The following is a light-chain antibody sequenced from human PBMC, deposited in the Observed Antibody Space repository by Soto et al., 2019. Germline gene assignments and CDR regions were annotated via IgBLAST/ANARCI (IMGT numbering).Light chain of an antibody. Sequence: ETVMTQSAATLSVSPGERATLSCRASQSVSSNLAWYQQKPGQAPRLLIYGASTRVTGIPARFSGSGSGTEFTLTISSLQSEDFAVYYCQQYYHWPRTFGQGTKVEIK. J-gene: IGKJ1*01. CDR2: GAS. V-gene: IGKV3-15*01. CDR1: QSVSSN. CDR3: QQYYHWPRT.